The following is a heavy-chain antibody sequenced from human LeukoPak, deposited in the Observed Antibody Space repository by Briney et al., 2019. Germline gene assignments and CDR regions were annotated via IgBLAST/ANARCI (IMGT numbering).Heavy chain of an antibody. Sequence: GGSLRLSCAGSGFSFSSYGMHWVRQAPGKGLEWMAFIRSDGSNKYYADSVKGRFTISRDNSKNTLYLQMNSLRVEDTALYYCARAYGSSGYYQLPIDYWGQGTLVTVSS. CDR1: GFSFSSYG. J-gene: IGHJ4*02. V-gene: IGHV3-30*02. CDR2: IRSDGSNK. D-gene: IGHD3-22*01. CDR3: ARAYGSSGYYQLPIDY.